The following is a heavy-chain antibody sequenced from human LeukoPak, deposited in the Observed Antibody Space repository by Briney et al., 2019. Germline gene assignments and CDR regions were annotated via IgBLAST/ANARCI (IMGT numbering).Heavy chain of an antibody. V-gene: IGHV1-8*01. J-gene: IGHJ5*02. D-gene: IGHD2-8*01. CDR2: MNPNSGNT. CDR1: GYTFTSYD. CDR3: ARAGKDIVLMVYAIDWFDP. Sequence: SVKVSCKASGYTFTSYDINWVRQATGQGLEWMGWMNPNSGNTGYAQKFQGRVTMTRNTSISTAYMELSSLRSEDTAVYYCARAGKDIVLMVYAIDWFDPWGQGTLVTVSS.